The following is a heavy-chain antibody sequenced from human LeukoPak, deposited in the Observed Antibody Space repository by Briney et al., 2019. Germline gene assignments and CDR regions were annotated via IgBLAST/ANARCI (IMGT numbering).Heavy chain of an antibody. V-gene: IGHV3-21*01. CDR1: GFTFSSHS. J-gene: IGHJ3*02. D-gene: IGHD1-26*01. CDR3: ARSYMVGTTTRALDI. Sequence: GGSLRLSCVASGFTFSSHSMNWVRQAPGKGLEWVSSISSSSSYIFYADSVKGRFTISRDNARNSVYLQMNGPRAEDTAVYYCARSYMVGTTTRALDIWGQGTMLTVSS. CDR2: ISSSSSYI.